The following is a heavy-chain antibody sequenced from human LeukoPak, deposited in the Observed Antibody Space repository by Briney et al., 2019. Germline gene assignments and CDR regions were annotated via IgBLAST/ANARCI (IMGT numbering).Heavy chain of an antibody. Sequence: SETLSLTCTVSGGSISSYYWSWIRQPPGKGLEWIGYIYYSGSTNYNPSLKSRVTISVDTSKNQFSLKLSSVTAADTAVYYCARDLRPKMTTVKMTQAMNWFDPWGQGTLVTVSS. CDR3: ARDLRPKMTTVKMTQAMNWFDP. CDR1: GGSISSYY. D-gene: IGHD4-11*01. J-gene: IGHJ5*02. V-gene: IGHV4-59*01. CDR2: IYYSGST.